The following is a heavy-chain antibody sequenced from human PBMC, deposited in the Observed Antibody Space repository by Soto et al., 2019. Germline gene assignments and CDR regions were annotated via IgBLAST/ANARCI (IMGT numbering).Heavy chain of an antibody. V-gene: IGHV3-30-3*01. D-gene: IGHD3-22*01. CDR1: GFTFSSYA. CDR3: ATDGTEYFDSSGYEGYFQH. CDR2: ISYDGSNK. J-gene: IGHJ1*01. Sequence: QVQLVESGGGVVQPGRSLRLSCAASGFTFSSYAMHWVRQAPGKGLEWVAVISYDGSNKYYADSVKGRFTISRDNSKNTLYLQMNGLRAEDTAVYYCATDGTEYFDSSGYEGYFQHRGQGTLVTISS.